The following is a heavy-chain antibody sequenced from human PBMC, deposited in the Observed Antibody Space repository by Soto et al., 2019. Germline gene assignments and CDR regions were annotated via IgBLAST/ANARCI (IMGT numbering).Heavy chain of an antibody. D-gene: IGHD5-12*01. CDR1: GGSISRGDYY. CDR3: ARDPSSGYSGYETVGYFDY. V-gene: IGHV4-30-4*01. J-gene: IGHJ4*02. Sequence: PSDTLSLTCTVSGGSISRGDYYWRWIRQPPGKALEWIAYIYYSGSTYYKPSLKSRFTIPVNTSKNQFSLKLSSVTAADTAVYYCARDPSSGYSGYETVGYFDYWGQGTLVTVAS. CDR2: IYYSGST.